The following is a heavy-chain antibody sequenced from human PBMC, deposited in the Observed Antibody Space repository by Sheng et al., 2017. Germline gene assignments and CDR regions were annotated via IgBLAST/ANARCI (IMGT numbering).Heavy chain of an antibody. CDR3: ARLSDTGTTADNWFDP. CDR2: IYTGGRT. D-gene: IGHD1-1*01. J-gene: IGHJ5*02. CDR1: GLTVTSNY. V-gene: IGHV3-66*01. Sequence: EVQLVESGGGLVQPGGSLRLSCAASGLTVTSNYMSWVRQAPGKGLEWVSLIYTGGRTYYVDSVKGRFTISRDNSKNTLYLQMNSLRAEDTAVYYCARLSDTGTTADNWFDPWGQGTLVTVSS.